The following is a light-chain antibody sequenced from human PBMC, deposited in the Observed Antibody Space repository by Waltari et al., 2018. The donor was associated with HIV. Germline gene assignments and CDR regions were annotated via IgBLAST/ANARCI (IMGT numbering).Light chain of an antibody. Sequence: QSALTQPASVSGSPGQSITISCTGTSSDVGSYNLVSWYQQHPGKAPKLMIYEGSKRPSGVSKRFSGSKSGSTASLTIAGLQAEDEAGYYCCSYAGSSPVLVGGGTKLTVL. CDR1: SSDVGSYNL. CDR3: CSYAGSSPVL. V-gene: IGLV2-23*01. CDR2: EGS. J-gene: IGLJ2*01.